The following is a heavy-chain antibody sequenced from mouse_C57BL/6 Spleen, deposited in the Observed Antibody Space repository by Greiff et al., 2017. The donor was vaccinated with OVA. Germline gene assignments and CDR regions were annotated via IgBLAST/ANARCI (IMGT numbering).Heavy chain of an antibody. CDR3: ARGLRLRADY. CDR2: INPNNGGT. CDR1: GYTFTDYY. J-gene: IGHJ2*01. V-gene: IGHV1-26*01. Sequence: VQLKQSGPELVKPGASVKISCKASGYTFTDYYMNWVKQSHGKSLEWIGDINPNNGGTSYNQKFKGKATLTVDKSSSTAYMELRSLTSEDSAVYYCARGLRLRADYWGQGTTLTVSS. D-gene: IGHD3-2*02.